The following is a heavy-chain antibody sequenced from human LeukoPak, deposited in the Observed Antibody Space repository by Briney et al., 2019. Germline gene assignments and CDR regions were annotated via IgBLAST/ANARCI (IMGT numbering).Heavy chain of an antibody. D-gene: IGHD5-18*01. CDR3: ARDRYSYAKGEVVWFDP. CDR1: GGTFSSYA. Sequence: ASVKVSCKASGGTFSSYAISWVRQAPGQGLEWMGGIIPIFGTANYAQKFQGRVTITADESTSTAYMELSSLRSEDTAVYYCARDRYSYAKGEVVWFDPWGQGTLVTVSS. V-gene: IGHV1-69*13. J-gene: IGHJ5*02. CDR2: IIPIFGTA.